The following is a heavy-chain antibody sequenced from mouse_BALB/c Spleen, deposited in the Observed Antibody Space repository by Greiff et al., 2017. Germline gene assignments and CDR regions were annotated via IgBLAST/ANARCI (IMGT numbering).Heavy chain of an antibody. CDR3: ARNGNHYWYFDV. V-gene: IGHV3-5*02. D-gene: IGHD2-1*01. Sequence: VQLQQSGPGLVKPSQTVSLTCTVTGISITTGNYRWSWIRQFPGNKLEWIGYIYYSGTITYNPSLTSRTTITRDTSKNQFFLEMNSLTAEDTATYYCARNGNHYWYFDVWGAGTTVTVSS. CDR1: GISITTGNYR. J-gene: IGHJ1*01. CDR2: IYYSGTI.